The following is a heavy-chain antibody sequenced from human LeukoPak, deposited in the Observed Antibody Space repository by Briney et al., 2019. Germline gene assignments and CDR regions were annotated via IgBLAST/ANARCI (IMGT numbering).Heavy chain of an antibody. D-gene: IGHD6-13*01. Sequence: SETLSLTCTVSGGSISSSSYYWGWIRQPPGKGLEWIGSVYYTGRTYYNPSLKSRVTISVDTSKNQLSLKLRSVTAADTALYYCASPGHSSSTWFDPWGQGALVTVSS. CDR1: GGSISSSSYY. J-gene: IGHJ5*02. V-gene: IGHV4-39*01. CDR2: VYYTGRT. CDR3: ASPGHSSSTWFDP.